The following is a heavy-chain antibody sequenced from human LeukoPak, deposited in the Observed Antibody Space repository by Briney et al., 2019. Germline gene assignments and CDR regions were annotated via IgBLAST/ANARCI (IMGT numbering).Heavy chain of an antibody. Sequence: PSETLSLTCTVSGGAISSYYWSWIRRPPGKGLEWIGYIDDSGNTNYNPSLKSQVTISVDKSKNQFSLKLSFVTAADTAMYYCARSDYHNSGSHTVFDAFDIWGQGTRVTVSS. J-gene: IGHJ3*02. CDR3: ARSDYHNSGSHTVFDAFDI. V-gene: IGHV4-59*01. CDR2: IDDSGNT. D-gene: IGHD3-10*01. CDR1: GGAISSYY.